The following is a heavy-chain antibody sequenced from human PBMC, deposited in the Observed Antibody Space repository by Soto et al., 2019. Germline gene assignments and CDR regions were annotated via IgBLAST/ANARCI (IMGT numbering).Heavy chain of an antibody. D-gene: IGHD5-12*01. CDR1: GFSFENYG. J-gene: IGHJ6*02. CDR3: ANLWGDGYNLGQDYNGMDV. V-gene: IGHV3-33*06. Sequence: QVQMVESGGGVVQPGRSLRLSCAASGFSFENYGMHWVRQAPGSGLEWVAIIWYDGSLQYYAAAVKGRFTISRDNSMNTLYMEMNSLRAEDTAVYYCANLWGDGYNLGQDYNGMDVWGQGTTVIVSS. CDR2: IWYDGSLQ.